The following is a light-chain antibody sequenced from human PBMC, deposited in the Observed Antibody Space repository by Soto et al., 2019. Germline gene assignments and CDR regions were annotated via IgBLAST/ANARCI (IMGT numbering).Light chain of an antibody. CDR3: QQRSNWRPIT. CDR2: DAS. V-gene: IGKV3-11*01. CDR1: QSVSSY. J-gene: IGKJ5*01. Sequence: EIVLTQSPATLSLSPGERATHSCRASQSVSSYLAWYQQKPGQAPRLLIYDASNRATGIPARFSGSGSGTDFTLTISSLEPEDFAVYYCQQRSNWRPITFGQGTRLEI.